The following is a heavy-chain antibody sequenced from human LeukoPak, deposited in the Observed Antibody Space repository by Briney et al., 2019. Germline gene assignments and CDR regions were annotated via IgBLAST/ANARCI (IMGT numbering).Heavy chain of an antibody. J-gene: IGHJ4*02. CDR2: IKQDGSEK. Sequence: GGSLRLSCAAFGFTFTNYWMSWVRQAPGKGLEWVADIKQDGSEKYYVDSVKGRFTISRDNAKNSLYLQMNSLRAEDTAVYYCVRNLAVAGTCFDSWGQGTLVTVSS. CDR1: GFTFTNYW. D-gene: IGHD6-19*01. CDR3: VRNLAVAGTCFDS. V-gene: IGHV3-7*03.